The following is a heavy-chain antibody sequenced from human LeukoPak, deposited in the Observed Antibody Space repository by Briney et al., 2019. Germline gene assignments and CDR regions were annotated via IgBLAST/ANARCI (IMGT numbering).Heavy chain of an antibody. CDR3: ARLTKGRYFDYIFAF. Sequence: SETLSLTCTVSGASVSDSLSYWGWVRQPPGKGLEGVANVYYTGSTYYNPSLKSRVTMSVDTSKNQFSLKMTSVTAADTAIYYCARLTKGRYFDYIFAFWGQGILVTVSS. J-gene: IGHJ4*02. CDR1: GASVSDSLSY. V-gene: IGHV4-39*01. D-gene: IGHD3-9*01. CDR2: VYYTGST.